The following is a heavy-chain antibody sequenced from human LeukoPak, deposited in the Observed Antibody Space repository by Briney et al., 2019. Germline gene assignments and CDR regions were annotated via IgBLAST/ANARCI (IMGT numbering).Heavy chain of an antibody. CDR3: AKDIYNHFDSSGYGY. CDR1: GFNFDDYA. D-gene: IGHD3-22*01. CDR2: ISWNSGSI. V-gene: IGHV3-9*01. Sequence: GGSLRLSCAASGFNFDDYAMHWVRQAPGKGLEWVAGISWNSGSIGYADSVKGRFTISRDSAKNSLYLQMNSLRAEDTALYYCAKDIYNHFDSSGYGYWGQGTLVTVSS. J-gene: IGHJ4*02.